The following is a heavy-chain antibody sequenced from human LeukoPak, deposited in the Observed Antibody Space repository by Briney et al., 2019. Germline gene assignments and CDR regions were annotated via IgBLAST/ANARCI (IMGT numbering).Heavy chain of an antibody. J-gene: IGHJ4*02. CDR3: ARETVTMGWTV. D-gene: IGHD4-11*01. Sequence: SQTLSLTCTVSGGSISSGSYYWSWIRQPAGKGLEWIGRIYTSGSTNYNPSLKSRVTISVDTSKNQFSLKLSSVTAADTAVYYCARETVTMGWTVWGQGTLVTVSS. CDR2: IYTSGST. V-gene: IGHV4-61*02. CDR1: GGSISSGSYY.